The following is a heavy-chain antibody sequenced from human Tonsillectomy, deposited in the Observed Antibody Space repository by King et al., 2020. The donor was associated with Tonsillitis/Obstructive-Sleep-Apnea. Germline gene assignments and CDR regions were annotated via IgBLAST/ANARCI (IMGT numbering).Heavy chain of an antibody. CDR3: ARGPATAKRFVGYYMDV. Sequence: VQLVESGGGLVQPGGSLRLSCAASGFTFSSYSMNWVRQAPGKGLEWVSYISSSSTIYYADSVKGRFTISRDNAKNSLYLQMNSLRDEDTAVYYCARGPATAKRFVGYYMDVWGKGTTVTVSS. CDR2: ISSSSTI. V-gene: IGHV3-48*02. J-gene: IGHJ6*03. D-gene: IGHD2-21*02. CDR1: GFTFSSYS.